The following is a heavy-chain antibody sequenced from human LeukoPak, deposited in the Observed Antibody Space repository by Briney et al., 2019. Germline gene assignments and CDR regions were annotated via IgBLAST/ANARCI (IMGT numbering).Heavy chain of an antibody. D-gene: IGHD2-2*02. Sequence: TSETLSLTCAVSGYSISSGYYWGGIRQPPGKGLEWIGSIYHSGSTYYNPCLKSRVTISVDTSKNQFSLKLSSVTAADTAVYYCARHRACSSTSCYTGLFDYWGQGTLVTVSS. CDR3: ARHRACSSTSCYTGLFDY. CDR2: IYHSGST. J-gene: IGHJ4*02. V-gene: IGHV4-38-2*01. CDR1: GYSISSGYY.